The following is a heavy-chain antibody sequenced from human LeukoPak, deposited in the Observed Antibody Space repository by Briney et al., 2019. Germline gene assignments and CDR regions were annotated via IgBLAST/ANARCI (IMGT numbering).Heavy chain of an antibody. CDR1: GGSISSGSYY. CDR2: IYTSGST. V-gene: IGHV4-61*02. J-gene: IGHJ6*03. Sequence: SQTLSLTCTVSGGSISSGSYYWSWIRQPAGKGLEWIGRIYTSGSTNYNPSLKSRVTISVDKSKNQFSLKLSSVTAADTAVYYCAGTYNYGSGYHMDVWGKGTTVTISS. CDR3: AGTYNYGSGYHMDV. D-gene: IGHD3-10*01.